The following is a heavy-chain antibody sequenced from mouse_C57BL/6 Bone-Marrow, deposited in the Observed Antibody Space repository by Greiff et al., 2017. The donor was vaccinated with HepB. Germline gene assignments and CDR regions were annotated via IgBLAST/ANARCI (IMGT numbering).Heavy chain of an antibody. D-gene: IGHD1-1*01. V-gene: IGHV7-1*01. Sequence: EVKLMESGGGLVQSGRSLRLSCATSGFTFSDFYMEWVRQAPGKGLEWIAASRNKANDYTTEYSASVKGRFIVSRDTSQSILYLQMNALRAEDTAIYYCARDAPTTVVATDWYFDVWGTGTTVTVSS. CDR3: ARDAPTTVVATDWYFDV. CDR1: GFTFSDFY. CDR2: SRNKANDYTT. J-gene: IGHJ1*03.